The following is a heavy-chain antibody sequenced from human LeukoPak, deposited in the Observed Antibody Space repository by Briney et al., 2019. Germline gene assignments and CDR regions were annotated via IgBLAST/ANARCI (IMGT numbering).Heavy chain of an antibody. Sequence: GGSLRLSCAASGFTFSRYWMTWVHEAQRNGLEWVANIKEDGSEKNYVDTMNGRFTISRDNAKNSLYLQVNSLRAEDTAVYYCARYYYNDNGYSEDAFDIWGPGTMVTVSS. D-gene: IGHD3-22*01. V-gene: IGHV3-7*01. J-gene: IGHJ3*02. CDR3: ARYYYNDNGYSEDAFDI. CDR2: IKEDGSEK. CDR1: GFTFSRYW.